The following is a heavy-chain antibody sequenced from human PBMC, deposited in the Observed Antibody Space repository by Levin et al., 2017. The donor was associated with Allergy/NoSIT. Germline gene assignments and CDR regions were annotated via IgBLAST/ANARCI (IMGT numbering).Heavy chain of an antibody. CDR1: GFTFSSYA. V-gene: IGHV3-23*01. Sequence: PGGSLRLSCAASGFTFSSYAMSWVRQAPGKGLEWVSAISGSGGSTYYADSVKGRFTISRDNSKNTLYLQMNSLRAEDTAVYYCAKGGGGIFGEYYYGMDVWGQGTTVTVSS. CDR2: ISGSGGST. J-gene: IGHJ6*02. D-gene: IGHD2-15*01. CDR3: AKGGGGIFGEYYYGMDV.